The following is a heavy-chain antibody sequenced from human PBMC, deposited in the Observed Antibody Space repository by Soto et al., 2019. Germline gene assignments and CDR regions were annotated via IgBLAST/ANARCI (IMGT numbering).Heavy chain of an antibody. Sequence: GGSLRLSCAASGFTFSSYAMHWVRQAPGKGLEWVAVISNDGSNKYYADSVKGRFTISRDNSKNTLYLQMDSLRAEDTAAYYCAREREDYVFWGGYNWFDPWGQGTLVTVSS. CDR1: GFTFSSYA. CDR2: ISNDGSNK. D-gene: IGHD3-3*01. J-gene: IGHJ5*02. CDR3: AREREDYVFWGGYNWFDP. V-gene: IGHV3-30-3*01.